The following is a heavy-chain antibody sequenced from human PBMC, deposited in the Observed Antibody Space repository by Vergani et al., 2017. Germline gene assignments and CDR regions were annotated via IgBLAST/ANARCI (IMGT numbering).Heavy chain of an antibody. CDR2: IYTSGST. CDR1: GGSISSYY. D-gene: IGHD1-26*01. CDR3: ARGISALSSFIVGTTTTGGFDP. Sequence: QVQLQESGPGLVKPSETLSLTCTVSGGSISSYYWSWIRQPAGKGLEWIGRIYTSGSTNYNPSLKSRVTMSVDTSKNQFSLKLSSVTAADTAVYYCARGISALSSFIVGTTTTGGFDPWGQGTLVTVSS. J-gene: IGHJ5*02. V-gene: IGHV4-4*07.